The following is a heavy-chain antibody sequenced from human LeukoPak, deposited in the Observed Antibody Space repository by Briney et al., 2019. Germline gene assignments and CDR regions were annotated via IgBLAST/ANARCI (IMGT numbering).Heavy chain of an antibody. J-gene: IGHJ4*02. CDR1: GGSISTYY. Sequence: SETLSLTCTVSGGSISTYYWSWIRQPPGKGLEWIGYIYHSGSTKYNPSLKSRVTISVDTSQNQFSLKLSSVTAADTAVYYCALRHCSGGSCYGVDYWGQGTLVTVSS. CDR2: IYHSGST. V-gene: IGHV4-59*08. D-gene: IGHD2-15*01. CDR3: ALRHCSGGSCYGVDY.